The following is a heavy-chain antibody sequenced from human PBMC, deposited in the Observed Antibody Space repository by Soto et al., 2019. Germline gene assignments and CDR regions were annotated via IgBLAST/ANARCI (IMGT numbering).Heavy chain of an antibody. Sequence: QVQLQESGPGLVKPSETLSLTCTVSGGSINSYYYSWLRQPPGKGLEWIGYIYYSGSTNYNPSLRSRVTISVDTSKNQFSLKLSSVTAADTAVYYCARGDLDTDAFDIWGQGTVVTVSS. V-gene: IGHV4-59*01. CDR1: GGSINSYY. CDR3: ARGDLDTDAFDI. CDR2: IYYSGST. J-gene: IGHJ3*02. D-gene: IGHD3-16*01.